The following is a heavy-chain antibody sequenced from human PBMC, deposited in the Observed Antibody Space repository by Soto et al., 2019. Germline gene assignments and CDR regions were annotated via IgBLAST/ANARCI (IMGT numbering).Heavy chain of an antibody. J-gene: IGHJ6*02. CDR1: GYTFTGYY. CDR2: INPNSGGT. V-gene: IGHV1-2*04. D-gene: IGHD3-16*01. Sequence: ASVKVSCKASGYTFTGYYLYWVRQAPGQGLEWMGWINPNSGGTNYAQKFQGWVTMTRDTSISTAYMELSRLKSDDTAVYYCARSGPYYDYVWGYGMDVWGQGTTVTVSS. CDR3: ARSGPYYDYVWGYGMDV.